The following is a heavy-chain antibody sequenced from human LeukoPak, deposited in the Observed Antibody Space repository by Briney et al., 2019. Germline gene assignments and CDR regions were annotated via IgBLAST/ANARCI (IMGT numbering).Heavy chain of an antibody. J-gene: IGHJ4*02. CDR3: ARGTTVTPHPIRFDY. CDR2: INQDGSEK. D-gene: IGHD4-17*01. V-gene: IGHV3-7*04. Sequence: GGSLRLSCAASGFTFSNYWMTWVRQAPGKGLEWVANINQDGSEKYYVDCVKGRFTISRDNTKNSLYLQMNSLRAEDTAVYYCARGTTVTPHPIRFDYWGQGTLVTVSS. CDR1: GFTFSNYW.